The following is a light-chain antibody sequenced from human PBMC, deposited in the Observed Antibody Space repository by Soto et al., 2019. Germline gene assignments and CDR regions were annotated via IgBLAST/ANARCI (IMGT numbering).Light chain of an antibody. CDR3: QQYYSTPWT. Sequence: DIVMTQSPDSLAVSLGERATINCKSSQSVLYSSNNKNYLAWYQQKPGQPPKLLIYWASTRESGVPDRFSGSGSGTDFPLTICSLRAEDVSVYYCQQYYSTPWTFGQGTKVVIK. J-gene: IGKJ1*01. CDR1: QSVLYSSNNKNY. CDR2: WAS. V-gene: IGKV4-1*01.